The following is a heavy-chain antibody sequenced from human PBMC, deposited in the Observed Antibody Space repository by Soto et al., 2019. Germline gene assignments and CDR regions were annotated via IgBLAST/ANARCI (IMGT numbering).Heavy chain of an antibody. V-gene: IGHV1-3*05. J-gene: IGHJ4*02. CDR3: ARSIGVVTALDY. D-gene: IGHD2-21*02. CDR1: GYTFTSYA. Sequence: QVQLVQSGAEEKKPGASVKVSCKASGYTFTSYAMHWVRQAPGQRLEWMGWTNAGNGNTKYSQKFQGRGTITRDTSAGTAYMGLSSLRSDDTAVYYCARSIGVVTALDYWGQGTLVTVSS. CDR2: TNAGNGNT.